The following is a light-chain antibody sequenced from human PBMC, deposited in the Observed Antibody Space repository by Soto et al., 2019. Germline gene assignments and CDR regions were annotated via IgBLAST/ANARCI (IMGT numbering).Light chain of an antibody. CDR1: QSISSW. J-gene: IGKJ1*01. CDR3: QQYNSYSLT. Sequence: IKMTQSPSTLSASVGDRVTITCRASQSISSWLAWYQQKPGKAPKLLIYKASSLESGVPSRFSGSGSGTEFTLTISSLQPDDFATYYCQQYNSYSLTFGQGTKVDNK. CDR2: KAS. V-gene: IGKV1-5*03.